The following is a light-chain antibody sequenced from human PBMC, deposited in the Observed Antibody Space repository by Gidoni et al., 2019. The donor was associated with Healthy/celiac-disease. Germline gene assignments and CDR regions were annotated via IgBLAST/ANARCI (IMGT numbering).Light chain of an antibody. V-gene: IGLV2-14*01. J-gene: IGLJ2*01. Sequence: QSALTQPASVSVSPGQSITISCTGTSSDVGGYNHVSWYQQHPGKAPKLMIYEVSNRPSGVSNRFSGSKSGNTASLTISGLQAEDEADYYCSSYTSSSTVVFGGGTKLTVL. CDR1: SSDVGGYNH. CDR3: SSYTSSSTVV. CDR2: EVS.